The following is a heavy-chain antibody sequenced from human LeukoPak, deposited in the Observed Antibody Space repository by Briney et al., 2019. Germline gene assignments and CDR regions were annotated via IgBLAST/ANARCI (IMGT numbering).Heavy chain of an antibody. CDR2: INHSGST. Sequence: SETLSLTCAVYGGSFSGYYWSWIRQPPGKGLEWIGEINHSGSTNFNPSLKSRVTISVDTSKNQFSLKLSSVTAADTAVYYCARDSAQWLRPRTRKFDPWGQGTLVTVSS. CDR3: ARDSAQWLRPRTRKFDP. CDR1: GGSFSGYY. J-gene: IGHJ5*02. D-gene: IGHD5-12*01. V-gene: IGHV4-34*01.